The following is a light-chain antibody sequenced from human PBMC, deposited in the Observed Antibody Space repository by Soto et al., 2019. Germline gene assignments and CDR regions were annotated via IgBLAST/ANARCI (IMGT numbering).Light chain of an antibody. CDR3: QQSFSTPTT. Sequence: DIQMTQSPSSLSASVGDRVTITCRASQSISNYLNWYQQKPGKAPKLLIYAASSLQSGVPSRFSGNGSGTDFTLTISSLQPEDFATYYCQQSFSTPTTFGQGTKVDIK. J-gene: IGKJ1*01. V-gene: IGKV1-39*01. CDR2: AAS. CDR1: QSISNY.